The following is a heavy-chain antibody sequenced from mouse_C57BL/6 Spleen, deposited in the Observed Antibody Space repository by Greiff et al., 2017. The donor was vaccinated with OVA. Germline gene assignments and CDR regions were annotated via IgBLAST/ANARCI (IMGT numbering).Heavy chain of an antibody. CDR1: GYTFTSYW. D-gene: IGHD2-1*01. V-gene: IGHV1-64*01. Sequence: QVQLQQPGAELVKPGASVKLSCKASGYTFTSYWMHWVKQRPGQGLEWIGMIHPNSGSTNYNEKFKSKATLTVDKSSSTAYLQLSSLTSEDSAVYYCARGDYGNYGYFDVWGTGTTVTVSS. CDR2: IHPNSGST. J-gene: IGHJ1*03. CDR3: ARGDYGNYGYFDV.